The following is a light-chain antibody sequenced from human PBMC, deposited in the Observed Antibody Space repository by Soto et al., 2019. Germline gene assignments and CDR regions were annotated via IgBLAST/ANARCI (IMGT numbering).Light chain of an antibody. CDR3: QQANSFPLT. CDR1: QDISSW. J-gene: IGKJ4*01. Sequence: DIPMTQSPSSVSASVGDRVTITCRASQDISSWLAWYQHKPGKAPSLLIYAASRLQSGVPSRFRGSGSGTDFALTIAGLDSEDFATYYCQQANSFPLTFGGGTKVEIK. V-gene: IGKV1D-12*01. CDR2: AAS.